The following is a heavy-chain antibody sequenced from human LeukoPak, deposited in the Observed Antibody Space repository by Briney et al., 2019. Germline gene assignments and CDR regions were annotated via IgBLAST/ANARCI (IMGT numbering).Heavy chain of an antibody. CDR1: GFTFSSYS. CDR2: ISSGSSYI. Sequence: GGSLRLSCAASGFTFSSYSMNWVRQAPGKGLEWVSSISSGSSYIYYADSVKGRFTISRDNAKNSLYLQMNSLRAEDTAVYYCARDGGWFSLDYWGQGTLVTVSS. J-gene: IGHJ4*02. V-gene: IGHV3-21*01. D-gene: IGHD6-19*01. CDR3: ARDGGWFSLDY.